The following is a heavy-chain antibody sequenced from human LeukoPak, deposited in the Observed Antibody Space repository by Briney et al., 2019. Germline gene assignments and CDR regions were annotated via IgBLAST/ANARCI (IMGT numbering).Heavy chain of an antibody. J-gene: IGHJ4*02. CDR1: GGSLSGYY. D-gene: IGHD4/OR15-4a*01. CDR2: INHGGST. Sequence: SETLSFTCAVYGGSLSGYYWSWIRQSPGKGLEWIGEINHGGSTNYNPSLKSRVTTSVDTSKNHFSLKLSSVTAADTAVYFCAREGRMSMGIEYWGQGTLVTVSS. V-gene: IGHV4-34*01. CDR3: AREGRMSMGIEY.